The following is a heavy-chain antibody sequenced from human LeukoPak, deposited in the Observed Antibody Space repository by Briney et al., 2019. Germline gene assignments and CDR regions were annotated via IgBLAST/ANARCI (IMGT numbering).Heavy chain of an antibody. CDR1: GFTFSSYG. J-gene: IGHJ4*02. Sequence: PGRSLRLSCAASGFTFSSYGMHWVRQAPGKGLEWVAVIWYDGSNKYYADSVEGRFTISRDSSKNTLYLQMNSLRAEDTAVYYCARDPADCSSTSCPAEYYFDYWGQGTLVTVSS. D-gene: IGHD2-2*01. CDR3: ARDPADCSSTSCPAEYYFDY. CDR2: IWYDGSNK. V-gene: IGHV3-33*01.